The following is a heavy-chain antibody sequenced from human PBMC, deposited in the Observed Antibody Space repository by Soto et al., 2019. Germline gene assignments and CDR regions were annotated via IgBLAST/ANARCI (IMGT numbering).Heavy chain of an antibody. Sequence: QVQLVESGGGVVQPGTSLRLSCAASGCSFSKYGIHWVRQAPGKGLEWVAIITYDGSNKYYLDSVKGRFTISRDNSRNTAFLQMDSLSAEDTATYYCAKALSEWIPTYCFDSWGQGARVTVTS. CDR1: GCSFSKYG. V-gene: IGHV3-30*18. CDR3: AKALSEWIPTYCFDS. D-gene: IGHD3-3*01. J-gene: IGHJ4*02. CDR2: ITYDGSNK.